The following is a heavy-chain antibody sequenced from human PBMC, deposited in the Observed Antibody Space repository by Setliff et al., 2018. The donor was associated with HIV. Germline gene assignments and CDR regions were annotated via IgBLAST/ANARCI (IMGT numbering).Heavy chain of an antibody. V-gene: IGHV4-39*01. CDR2: INYRGNT. J-gene: IGHJ6*03. CDR1: GGSISTSRYY. D-gene: IGHD3-10*01. CDR3: ASLNGSESPYIYYYYIDV. Sequence: SETLSLTCTVSGGSISTSRYYWGWIRQPPGKGLEWIGSINYRGNTYYNPSLTSRAAIFVDTSKTQISLKLSSVTAADTAVYYCASLNGSESPYIYYYYIDVWGKGTTVTVSS.